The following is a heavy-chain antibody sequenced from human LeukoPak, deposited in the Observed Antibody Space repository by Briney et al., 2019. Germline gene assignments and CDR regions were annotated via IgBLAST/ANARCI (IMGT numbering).Heavy chain of an antibody. V-gene: IGHV3-74*01. Sequence: PGGSLRLSCAASGFTVSSNYMSWVRQVPGQGLVWVSHIDGDGRIAHYGDSVKGRFTISRDNAKNTVYLQMDSLRAEDTAVYYCARDSPRTGPWGQGILVIVSS. CDR2: IDGDGRIA. CDR1: GFTVSSNY. D-gene: IGHD1-1*01. J-gene: IGHJ5*02. CDR3: ARDSPRTGP.